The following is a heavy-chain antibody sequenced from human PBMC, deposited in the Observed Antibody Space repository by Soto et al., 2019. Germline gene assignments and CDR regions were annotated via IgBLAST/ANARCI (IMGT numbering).Heavy chain of an antibody. CDR2: ISGSGGST. Sequence: EVQLLESGGGLVQPGGSLRLSCAASGFTFSSYAMRWVRQAPGKGLEWVSAISGSGGSTYYADSVKGRFTISRDNSKNTLYLQMNSLRAEDTAVYYCAKGRGYSGYEFDYWGQGTLVTVSS. CDR3: AKGRGYSGYEFDY. J-gene: IGHJ4*02. CDR1: GFTFSSYA. D-gene: IGHD5-12*01. V-gene: IGHV3-23*01.